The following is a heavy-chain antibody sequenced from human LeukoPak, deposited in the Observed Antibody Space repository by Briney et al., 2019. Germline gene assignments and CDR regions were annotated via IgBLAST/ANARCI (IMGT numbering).Heavy chain of an antibody. CDR3: ARDRRGNYLSHFDY. D-gene: IGHD4-23*01. CDR2: ISAYNGNT. CDR1: GYTFTSYG. Sequence: ASVKVSCKASGYTFTSYGISWVRQAPGQGLEWMGWISAYNGNTNYAQKLQGRVTMTTDTSTSTAYMELRSLRSDDTAVYYCARDRRGNYLSHFDYWGQGTLVTVSS. J-gene: IGHJ4*02. V-gene: IGHV1-18*01.